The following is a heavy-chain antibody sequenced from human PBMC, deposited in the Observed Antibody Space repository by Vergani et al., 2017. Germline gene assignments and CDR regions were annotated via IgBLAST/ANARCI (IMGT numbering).Heavy chain of an antibody. CDR3: AKASTIFGVVIGYYFDY. CDR1: GVTFDDYA. D-gene: IGHD3-3*01. Sequence: EVQLVESGGGLVQPGRSLRLSCAASGVTFDDYAMHWVRQAPGKGLEWVSGISWNSGSIGYADSVKGRFTISRDNAKNSLYLQMNSLRAEDTALYYCAKASTIFGVVIGYYFDYWGQGTLVTVSS. J-gene: IGHJ4*02. V-gene: IGHV3-9*01. CDR2: ISWNSGSI.